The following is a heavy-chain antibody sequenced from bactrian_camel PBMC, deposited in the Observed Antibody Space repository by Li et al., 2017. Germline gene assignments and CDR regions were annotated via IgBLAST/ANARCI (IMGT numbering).Heavy chain of an antibody. CDR3: APDAGQSRSSAGFCYCA. V-gene: IGHV3S53*01. CDR2: IDKDGKT. D-gene: IGHD2*01. J-gene: IGHJ4*01. Sequence: VQLLESGGGSVQAGGSLRLTCKASGYSTGGSYCMGWFRQAPGKEREGVATIDKDGKTTYAESAKGRFTISRDNAKNTLYLQMSGLKPEDTAVYYSAPDAGQSRSSAGFCYCAWGEGTQVTVS. CDR1: GYSTGGSYC.